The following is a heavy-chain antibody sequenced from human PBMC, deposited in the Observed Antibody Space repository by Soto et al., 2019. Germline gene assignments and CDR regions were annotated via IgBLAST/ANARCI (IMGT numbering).Heavy chain of an antibody. CDR3: AREFHHNWNRPFEP. V-gene: IGHV1-2*02. J-gene: IGHJ5*02. Sequence: ASVKVSCKASGYTFTGYYMHWVRQAPGQVLEWMGLINPNSGGTNYAQRFQGRVTMTRDTSVSTAYMWLSRLRPDDTAVYYCAREFHHNWNRPFEPGGQGTLVPVSS. CDR1: GYTFTGYY. CDR2: INPNSGGT. D-gene: IGHD1-20*01.